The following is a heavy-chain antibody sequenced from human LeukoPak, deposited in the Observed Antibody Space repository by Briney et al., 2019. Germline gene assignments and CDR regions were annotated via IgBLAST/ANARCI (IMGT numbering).Heavy chain of an antibody. CDR2: ISWNSGSI. CDR1: GFTFDDYA. V-gene: IGHV3-9*01. D-gene: IGHD4-17*01. CDR3: AKGLVDYGDYFDY. J-gene: IGHJ4*02. Sequence: GGSLRLSCAASGFTFDDYAMHWVRQAPGKGLEWVSGISWNSGSIGYADSVKGRFTIPRDNAKNSLYLQMNSLRAEDTALYYCAKGLVDYGDYFDYWGQGTLVTVSS.